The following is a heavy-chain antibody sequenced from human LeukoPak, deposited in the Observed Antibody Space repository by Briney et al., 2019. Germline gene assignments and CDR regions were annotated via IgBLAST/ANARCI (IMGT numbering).Heavy chain of an antibody. Sequence: PSETLSLTCAVYGGSFSGYYWSWIRQPPGKGLEWIGEINHSGSINYNPSLKSRVTISVDTSKNQFSLKLSSVTAADTAVCYCARLSRGIAVAGRFGAWGQGTLVTVSS. J-gene: IGHJ5*02. CDR1: GGSFSGYY. V-gene: IGHV4-34*01. D-gene: IGHD6-19*01. CDR2: INHSGSI. CDR3: ARLSRGIAVAGRFGA.